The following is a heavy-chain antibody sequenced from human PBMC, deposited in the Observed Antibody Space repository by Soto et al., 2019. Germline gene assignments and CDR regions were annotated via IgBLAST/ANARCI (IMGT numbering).Heavy chain of an antibody. CDR2: ISKSGTTT. CDR3: ARAGHCSGGSCYSSYFDY. D-gene: IGHD2-15*01. V-gene: IGHV3-48*04. CDR1: GFTFSSYG. J-gene: IGHJ4*02. Sequence: GGSLRLSCVASGFTFSSYGMNWVRQGPGKGLEWLSFISKSGTTTYYADSVKGRFTISRDNAKNTLFLQMNSLRAEDTAVYYCARAGHCSGGSCYSSYFDYWGLGALVTVSS.